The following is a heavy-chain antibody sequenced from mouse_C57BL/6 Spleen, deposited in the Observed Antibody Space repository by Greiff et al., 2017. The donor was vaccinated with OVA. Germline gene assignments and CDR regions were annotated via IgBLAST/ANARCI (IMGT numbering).Heavy chain of an antibody. D-gene: IGHD1-1*01. CDR1: GFTFSDYG. J-gene: IGHJ2*01. V-gene: IGHV5-17*01. CDR2: ISSGSSTI. Sequence: EVQRVESGGGLVKPGGSLKLSCAASGFTFSDYGMHWVRQAPEKGLEWVAYISSGSSTIYYADTVKGRFTISRDNAKNTLFLQMTSLRSEDTAMYYCARPDYYGSHYFDYWGQGTTLTVSS. CDR3: ARPDYYGSHYFDY.